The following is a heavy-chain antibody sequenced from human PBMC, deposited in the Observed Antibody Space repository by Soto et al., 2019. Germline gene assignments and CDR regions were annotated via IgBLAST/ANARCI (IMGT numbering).Heavy chain of an antibody. V-gene: IGHV4-34*01. CDR2: INHSGST. J-gene: IGHJ6*04. Sequence: QVQLQQWGAGLLKPSETLSLTCAVYGGSFSGYYWCWIRQPPGKGLEWIGEINHSGSTNCNPSLKSRVTISVDTSKNQFSLKMTSVTAADTAVYYCARRWQQVAPLLDVWGKGTTVTVSS. D-gene: IGHD6-13*01. CDR1: GGSFSGYY. CDR3: ARRWQQVAPLLDV.